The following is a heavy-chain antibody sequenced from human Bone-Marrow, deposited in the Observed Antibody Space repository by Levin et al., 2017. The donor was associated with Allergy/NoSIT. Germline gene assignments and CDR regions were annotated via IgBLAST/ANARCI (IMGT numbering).Heavy chain of an antibody. Sequence: GGSLRLSCVVSGFMFSDYEVSWVRQAPGKGLEWIAYISGSGFTIHYADSVKGRFTISRDNAQNSAYLQMNSLRVDDTGVYYCAGEGRPGETWGQGTLVSVSS. J-gene: IGHJ1*01. CDR3: AGEGRPGET. V-gene: IGHV3-48*03. D-gene: IGHD1-26*01. CDR1: GFMFSDYE. CDR2: ISGSGFTI.